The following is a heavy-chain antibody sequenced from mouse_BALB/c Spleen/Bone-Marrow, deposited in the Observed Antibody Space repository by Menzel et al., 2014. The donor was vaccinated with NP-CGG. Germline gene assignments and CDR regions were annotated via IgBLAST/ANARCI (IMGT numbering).Heavy chain of an antibody. Sequence: EVQLQQSGAELVKPGASVKLSCTASDFNFKDTYMHWVNQRPEQGLEWIGRIDPANGNTKYDPKFQGKATITADTSSNTAYLQLSSLTSEDTAVYYCASYYYGSSSFAYWGQGTLVTVSA. D-gene: IGHD1-1*01. CDR1: DFNFKDTY. V-gene: IGHV14-3*02. CDR2: IDPANGNT. CDR3: ASYYYGSSSFAY. J-gene: IGHJ3*01.